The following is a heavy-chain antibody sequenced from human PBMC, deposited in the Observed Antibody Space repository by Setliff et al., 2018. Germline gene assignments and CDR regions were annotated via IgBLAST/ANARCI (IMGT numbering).Heavy chain of an antibody. V-gene: IGHV4-39*01. CDR1: GASLSSGTYY. Sequence: KPSETLSLTCTVSGASLSSGTYYWGWIRQPPGKGLEWLGRIYYRGDTYYNASLKGRLTISVDTAQNQFSLRLTSVTAADTAVYYCARMTGFQYIDVWGKGTTVTAP. CDR3: ARMTGFQYIDV. J-gene: IGHJ6*03. D-gene: IGHD3-3*01. CDR2: IYYRGDT.